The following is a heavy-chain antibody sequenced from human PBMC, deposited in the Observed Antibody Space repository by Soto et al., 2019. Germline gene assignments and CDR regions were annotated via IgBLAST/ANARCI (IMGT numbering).Heavy chain of an antibody. V-gene: IGHV3-30*18. CDR3: VKDQRYCSGGSCYTFDY. J-gene: IGHJ4*02. CDR2: ISDDGRKT. D-gene: IGHD2-15*01. Sequence: GGSLRLSCAASGFTFSTYGMHWVRQAPGKGLEWVAVISDDGRKTYYVDSVKGRFTISRDDPKNTLFLQMNSLRPEDTAVYYCVKDQRYCSGGSCYTFDYWGQGTPVTVSS. CDR1: GFTFSTYG.